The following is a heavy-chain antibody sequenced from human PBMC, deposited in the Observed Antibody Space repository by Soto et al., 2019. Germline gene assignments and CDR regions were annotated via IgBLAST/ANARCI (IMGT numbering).Heavy chain of an antibody. Sequence: EVQLLESGGGLVQPGGSLRLSCAASGFTLSNYAMSWVRQAPGKGLGWVSTISGSGGRIYYADSVKGRFTLSRYNSKNTLYLQMSSLRAEDTAVYYCGKTNGVEGQLVDSCGQGTLVTVSS. CDR2: ISGSGGRI. CDR3: GKTNGVEGQLVDS. CDR1: GFTLSNYA. J-gene: IGHJ4*02. D-gene: IGHD6-6*01. V-gene: IGHV3-23*01.